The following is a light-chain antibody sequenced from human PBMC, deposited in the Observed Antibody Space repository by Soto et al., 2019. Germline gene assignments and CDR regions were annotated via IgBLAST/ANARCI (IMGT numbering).Light chain of an antibody. CDR1: QSISSW. V-gene: IGKV1-5*01. J-gene: IGKJ1*01. Sequence: DIHMTQSPSALSASVGDRVTITCRASQSISSWLAGYQQKPGKAPKVLIYDASSLESGVPSRFSGSGSGTEFTLTISNLQPDDFATYYCQQYKSYPWTFGQGTKVDIK. CDR3: QQYKSYPWT. CDR2: DAS.